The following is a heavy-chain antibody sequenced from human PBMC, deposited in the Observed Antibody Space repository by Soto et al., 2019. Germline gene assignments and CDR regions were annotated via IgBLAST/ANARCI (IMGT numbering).Heavy chain of an antibody. Sequence: GESLKISCKGSGYSFTSYWIGWVRQMPGKGLEWMGIIYPGDSDTRYSPSFQGQVTISADKSISTAYLQWSSLKASDTAMYYCARHAMDIVAKDYYYYYGMDVWGQGTTVTVSS. D-gene: IGHD5-12*01. CDR3: ARHAMDIVAKDYYYYYGMDV. CDR1: GYSFTSYW. CDR2: IYPGDSDT. J-gene: IGHJ6*02. V-gene: IGHV5-51*01.